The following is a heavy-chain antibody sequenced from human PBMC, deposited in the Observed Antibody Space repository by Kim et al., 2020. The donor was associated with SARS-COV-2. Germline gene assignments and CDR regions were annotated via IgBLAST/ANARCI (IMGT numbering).Heavy chain of an antibody. CDR3: TLRDY. CDR2: KTVGGTT. J-gene: IGHJ4*02. Sequence: KTVGGTTDYAAPVRGRFTISRDDSKNTLYLQMNSLNAGETAVYYCTLRDYWGQGTLVTVSS. V-gene: IGHV3-15*01.